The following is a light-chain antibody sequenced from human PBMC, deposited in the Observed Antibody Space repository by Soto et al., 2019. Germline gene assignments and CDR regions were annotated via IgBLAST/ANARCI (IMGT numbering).Light chain of an antibody. Sequence: IVLTQAPGTLSLSPGERATLSCRASQSVSSNFLAWYQQKPGQAPRLLIYGASTRATGIPDRFSGSGSGTDFTLTISRLEPEDFAVFYCQQYGSSPVTFGQGTRLEIK. CDR2: GAS. CDR1: QSVSSNF. CDR3: QQYGSSPVT. J-gene: IGKJ5*01. V-gene: IGKV3-20*01.